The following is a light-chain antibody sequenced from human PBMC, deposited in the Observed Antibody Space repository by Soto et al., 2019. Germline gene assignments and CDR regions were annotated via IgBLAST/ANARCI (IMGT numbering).Light chain of an antibody. J-gene: IGKJ3*01. CDR3: QQGSSFPFT. Sequence: DIQMTQSPSSVSASVGDRVSITCRASQGISNWLAWYQQKPERAPKLLIYASSNLQCGVSSRFSGSGSGTDFTLTISSLQAEDFAAYDWQQGSSFPFTFGPGTKVDIK. V-gene: IGKV1D-12*01. CDR1: QGISNW. CDR2: ASS.